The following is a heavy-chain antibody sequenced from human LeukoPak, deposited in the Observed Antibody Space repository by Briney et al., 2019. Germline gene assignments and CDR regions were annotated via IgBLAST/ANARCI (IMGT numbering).Heavy chain of an antibody. Sequence: TGGSLRLSCAAYGFTFSSYGMHWVRQAPGKGLEWVAVISSDGSNKHYADSVKGRFTISRDNSKSTLYLQMSSLRGEDTAVYYCAKGYNWNDAYWGQGTLVTVSS. J-gene: IGHJ4*02. CDR2: ISSDGSNK. D-gene: IGHD1-1*01. CDR1: GFTFSSYG. CDR3: AKGYNWNDAY. V-gene: IGHV3-30*18.